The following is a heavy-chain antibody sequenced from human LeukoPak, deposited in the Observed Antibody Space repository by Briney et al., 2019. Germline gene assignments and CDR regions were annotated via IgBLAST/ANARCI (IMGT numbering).Heavy chain of an antibody. V-gene: IGHV1-18*01. CDR3: AIVPSGRRTYYYDSSGYQFDY. CDR1: GYTFSSYG. J-gene: IGHJ4*02. D-gene: IGHD3-22*01. CDR2: ISAYNGNT. Sequence: ASVKVSCKASGYTFSSYGISWVRQAPGQGLEWVGWISAYNGNTNCAQKFQGRVTMTTDTSTSTAYMELRSLRSDDTAVYYCAIVPSGRRTYYYDSSGYQFDYWGQGTLVTVSS.